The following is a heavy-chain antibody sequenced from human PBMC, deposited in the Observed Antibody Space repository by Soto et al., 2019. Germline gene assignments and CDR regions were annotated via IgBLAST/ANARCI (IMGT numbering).Heavy chain of an antibody. J-gene: IGHJ6*02. Sequence: GASVKVSCKASGFTFTAYYMHWVRQAPGQGLEWLGWINPNNGGTNYAQKFQGWVTMTRDTSISTAYMELSSLRSEDTAVYYCATYRDVYNPDYYSYGMDFWGPGTTVTLSS. D-gene: IGHD1-1*01. CDR3: ATYRDVYNPDYYSYGMDF. V-gene: IGHV1-2*04. CDR2: INPNNGGT. CDR1: GFTFTAYY.